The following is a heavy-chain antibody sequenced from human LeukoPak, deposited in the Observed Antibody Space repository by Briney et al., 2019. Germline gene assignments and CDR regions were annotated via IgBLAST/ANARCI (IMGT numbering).Heavy chain of an antibody. CDR3: AREAAYSSSWYGGFDY. Sequence: PSQTLSLTCAVSGGSISSGGYSWCWIRQPPGKGLEWIGYIYHSGSTYYNPSLKSRVTISVDRSKNQFSLKLSSVTAADTAVYYCAREAAYSSSWYGGFDYWGQGTLVTVSS. CDR2: IYHSGST. V-gene: IGHV4-30-2*01. J-gene: IGHJ4*02. D-gene: IGHD6-13*01. CDR1: GGSISSGGYS.